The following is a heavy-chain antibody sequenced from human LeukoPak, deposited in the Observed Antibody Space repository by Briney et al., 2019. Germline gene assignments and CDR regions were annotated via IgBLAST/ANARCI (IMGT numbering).Heavy chain of an antibody. V-gene: IGHV4-30-2*01. CDR3: AREGYCSGGSCDNWFDP. D-gene: IGHD2-15*01. CDR2: IYHSGST. J-gene: IGHJ5*02. CDR1: GGSISSGGYS. Sequence: SETLSLTCAVSGGSISSGGYSWSWIRQPPGKGLEWIGYIYHSGSTYYNPSLRSRVTISVDRSENQFSLSLSSVTAADTAVYYCAREGYCSGGSCDNWFDPWGQGTLVTVSS.